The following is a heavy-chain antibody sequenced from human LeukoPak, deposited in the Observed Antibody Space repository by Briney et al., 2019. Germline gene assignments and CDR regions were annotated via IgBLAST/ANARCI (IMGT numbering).Heavy chain of an antibody. J-gene: IGHJ4*02. Sequence: PSETLSLTCAVYGGSFSGYYWSWIRQPPGKGLEWIGEINHSGSTNYNPSLKSRVTISVDTSKNQFSLKLSSVTAADTAVYYCARAGQPFFDYWGQGTLVTVSP. CDR2: INHSGST. D-gene: IGHD7-27*01. CDR3: ARAGQPFFDY. V-gene: IGHV4-34*01. CDR1: GGSFSGYY.